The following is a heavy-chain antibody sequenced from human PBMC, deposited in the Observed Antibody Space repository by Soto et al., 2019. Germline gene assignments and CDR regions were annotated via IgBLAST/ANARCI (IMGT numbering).Heavy chain of an antibody. Sequence: PGGSLRLSCAASGFTVSSNYMSWVRQAPGKGLEWVSVIYSGGSTYYADSVKGRFTISRDNSKNTLYLQMNSLRAEDTAVYYCARVYYGETYDYWGQGTLVTVSS. D-gene: IGHD4-17*01. CDR3: ARVYYGETYDY. CDR1: GFTVSSNY. CDR2: IYSGGST. J-gene: IGHJ4*02. V-gene: IGHV3-53*01.